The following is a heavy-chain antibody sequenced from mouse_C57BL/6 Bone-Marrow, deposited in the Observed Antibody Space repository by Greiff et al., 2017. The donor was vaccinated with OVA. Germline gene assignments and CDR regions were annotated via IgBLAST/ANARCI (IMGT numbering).Heavy chain of an antibody. CDR2: IDPENGDT. CDR3: TTHYGSSYWYFDV. D-gene: IGHD1-1*01. Sequence: EVQRVESGAELVRPGASVKGAFPSSFFNIKDDYMHWVKQRPEQGLEWIGWIDPENGDTEYASKFQGKATITADTSSNTAYLQLSSLTSEDTAVYYCTTHYGSSYWYFDVWGTGTTVTVAS. J-gene: IGHJ1*03. CDR1: FFNIKDDY. V-gene: IGHV14-4*01.